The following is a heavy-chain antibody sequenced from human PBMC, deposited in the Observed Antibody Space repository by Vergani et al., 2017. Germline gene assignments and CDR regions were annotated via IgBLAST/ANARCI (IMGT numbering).Heavy chain of an antibody. CDR2: IKSDGSIT. CDR3: VKDMYSSPYYYYMDV. J-gene: IGHJ6*03. Sequence: DVHLAESGGGFFQPGGSLRLSCSASGFSFNSYWMHWVRQVPGKGLLWVSRIKSDGSITAYADSVKGRFTISRDNAKNSLFLQMNSLTTEDTALYYCVKDMYSSPYYYYMDVWGKGTTVTVSS. CDR1: GFSFNSYW. D-gene: IGHD6-13*01. V-gene: IGHV3-74*03.